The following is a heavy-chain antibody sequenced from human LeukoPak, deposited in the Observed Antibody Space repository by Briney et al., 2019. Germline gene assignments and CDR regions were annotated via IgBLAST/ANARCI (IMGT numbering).Heavy chain of an antibody. CDR3: AKDRRAVAGTRYDY. CDR1: GFTFSSYG. V-gene: IGHV3-23*01. J-gene: IGHJ4*02. D-gene: IGHD6-19*01. Sequence: GGSLRLSCAASGFTFSSYGMSWVRQAPGKGLEWVSAISGSGGSTYYADSVKGRFTISRDNSKNTLYLQMNSLRAEDTAVYYCAKDRRAVAGTRYDYWGQGTLVTVSS. CDR2: ISGSGGST.